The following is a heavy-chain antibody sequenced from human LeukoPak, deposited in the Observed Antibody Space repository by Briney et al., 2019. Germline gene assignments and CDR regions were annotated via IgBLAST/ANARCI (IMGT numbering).Heavy chain of an antibody. CDR2: IYYSGST. V-gene: IGHV4-59*01. CDR3: ARSYYGSGSYGAYYYYGMDV. J-gene: IGHJ6*02. D-gene: IGHD3-10*01. Sequence: SETLSLTCTVSGGSISSYYWSWIRQPPGKGPEWIGYIYYSGSTNYNPSLKSRVTISVDTSKNQFSLKLSSVTAADTAVYYCARSYYGSGSYGAYYYYGMDVWGQGTTVTVSS. CDR1: GGSISSYY.